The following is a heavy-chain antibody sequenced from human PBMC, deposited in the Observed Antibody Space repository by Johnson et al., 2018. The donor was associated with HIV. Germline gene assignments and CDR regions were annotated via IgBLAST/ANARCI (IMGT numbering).Heavy chain of an antibody. D-gene: IGHD3-10*01. CDR1: GFTFSSYW. CDR3: ARDHAFGDIWDRAFDI. J-gene: IGHJ3*02. CDR2: INSDGSST. V-gene: IGHV3-74*01. Sequence: VQLVESGGGLVQPGGSLRLSCAASGFTFSSYWMHWVRQAPGQGLVWVSRINSDGSSTSYADSVKGRFTISRDNAKNTLYLQMNSLRAEDTAVYYCARDHAFGDIWDRAFDIWGQGTMVTVSS.